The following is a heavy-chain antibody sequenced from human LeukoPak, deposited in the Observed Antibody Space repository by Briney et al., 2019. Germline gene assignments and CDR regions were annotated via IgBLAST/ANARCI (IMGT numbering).Heavy chain of an antibody. CDR2: IYPGDSDT. V-gene: IGHV5-51*01. Sequence: GESLKISCKGSGYSFISYWIGWVRQMPGKGLEWMGIIYPGDSDTTYSPSFQGQATISADKSINTAYLQLSGLRASDTAIYYCARQGRTVAGYFDFWGQGTLVTVSS. J-gene: IGHJ4*02. D-gene: IGHD6-19*01. CDR1: GYSFISYW. CDR3: ARQGRTVAGYFDF.